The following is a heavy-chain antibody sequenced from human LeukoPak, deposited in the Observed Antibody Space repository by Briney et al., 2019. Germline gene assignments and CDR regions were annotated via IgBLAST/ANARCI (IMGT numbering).Heavy chain of an antibody. CDR1: GYTFTSYA. CDR3: ARAPYGSGSYGY. D-gene: IGHD3-10*01. Sequence: GASVKVPCKASGYTFTSYAMHWVRQAPGQRLEWMGWINAGNGNTKYSQKFQGRVTITRDTSASTAYMELSSLRSEDTAVYYCARAPYGSGSYGYWGQGTLVTVSS. V-gene: IGHV1-3*01. J-gene: IGHJ4*02. CDR2: INAGNGNT.